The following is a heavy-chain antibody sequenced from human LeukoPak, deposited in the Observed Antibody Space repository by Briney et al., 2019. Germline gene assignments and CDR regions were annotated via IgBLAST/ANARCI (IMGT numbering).Heavy chain of an antibody. CDR2: IYYSGST. CDR3: ARRGSGWYENY. Sequence: SETLSPTCTVSGGSISSSSYYWGWIRQPPGKGLEWIGSIYYSGSTYYNPSLKSRVTISVDTSKNQFSLKLSSVTAADTAVYYCARRGSGWYENYWGQGTLVTVSS. CDR1: GGSISSSSYY. J-gene: IGHJ4*02. V-gene: IGHV4-39*01. D-gene: IGHD6-19*01.